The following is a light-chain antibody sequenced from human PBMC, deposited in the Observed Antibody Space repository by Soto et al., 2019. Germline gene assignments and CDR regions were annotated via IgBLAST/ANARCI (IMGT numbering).Light chain of an antibody. CDR3: QKYNSAPRT. V-gene: IGKV3-11*01. Sequence: EIVLTQSPATLSLSPGDRATLSCRASQGVSNYLAWYQQKPGQAPRLLIYDASNRATGIPARFSGSGSGTDFTLTISSLEPEDVATYYCQKYNSAPRTFGGGTKVEIK. J-gene: IGKJ4*01. CDR1: QGVSNY. CDR2: DAS.